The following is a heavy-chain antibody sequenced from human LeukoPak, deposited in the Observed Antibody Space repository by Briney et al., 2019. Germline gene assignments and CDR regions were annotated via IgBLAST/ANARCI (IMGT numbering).Heavy chain of an antibody. D-gene: IGHD1-26*01. CDR3: ARFEDHEWELPYYFDY. CDR1: DYTFTSYG. V-gene: IGHV1-18*04. Sequence: ASVKVSCKASDYTFTSYGISWVRQAPGQGLEWMGWISAYNGNTNYAQKLQGRVTMTTDTSTSTAYMELRSLRSDDTAVYYCARFEDHEWELPYYFDYWGQGTLVTVSS. CDR2: ISAYNGNT. J-gene: IGHJ4*02.